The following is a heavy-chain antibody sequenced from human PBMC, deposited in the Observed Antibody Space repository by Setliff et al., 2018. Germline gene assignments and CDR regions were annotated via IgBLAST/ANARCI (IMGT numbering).Heavy chain of an antibody. CDR1: GGSFNNYP. J-gene: IGHJ4*02. D-gene: IGHD2-8*01. Sequence: GASVKVSCKASGGSFNNYPISWARQAPGHGLEWMGGIIPLFRTGKYAQKFQGRVTMTTDASTSTAYMELRGLTSDDTAVYYCSRLVRYCSKTTCQTASGAELWGQGTLVTVSS. V-gene: IGHV1-69*05. CDR3: SRLVRYCSKTTCQTASGAEL. CDR2: IIPLFRTG.